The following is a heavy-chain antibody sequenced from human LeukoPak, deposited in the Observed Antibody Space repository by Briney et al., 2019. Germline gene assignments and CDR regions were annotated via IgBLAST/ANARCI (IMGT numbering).Heavy chain of an antibody. V-gene: IGHV3-30*18. J-gene: IGHJ3*02. CDR2: ISYDGSNK. CDR1: GFTFSSYG. Sequence: GGSLRLSCAASGFTFSSYGMHWVRQAPGKGLEWVAVISYDGSNKYYADSVKGRFTISRDNSKNTLYLQMNSLRAEDTAVYYCAKDGSGSYYNPHGAFDIWGQGTMVTVSS. D-gene: IGHD3-10*01. CDR3: AKDGSGSYYNPHGAFDI.